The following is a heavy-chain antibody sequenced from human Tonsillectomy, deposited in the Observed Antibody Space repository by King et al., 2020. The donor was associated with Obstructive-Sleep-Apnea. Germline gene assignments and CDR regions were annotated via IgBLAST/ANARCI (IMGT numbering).Heavy chain of an antibody. V-gene: IGHV3-20*01. J-gene: IGHJ3*02. Sequence: VQLVESGGGVVRPGGSLRLSCAASGFTFDDYGMSWVRQAPGKGLEWVSGIEWNGAGTGYADSVRGRFTISRDNAKNSLYLQMNSLRAEDTALYHCVRFPYRVAFDIWSPGTMLTLSS. CDR3: VRFPYRVAFDI. CDR2: IEWNGAGT. CDR1: GFTFDDYG.